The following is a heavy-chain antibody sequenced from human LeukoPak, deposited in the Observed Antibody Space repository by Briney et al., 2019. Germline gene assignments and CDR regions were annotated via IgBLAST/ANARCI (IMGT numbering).Heavy chain of an antibody. CDR1: GGSISSYY. CDR2: IYYSGST. V-gene: IGHV4-59*08. Sequence: SETLSLTCTVSGGSISSYYWSWIRQPPGKGLEWIGYIYYSGSTNYNPSLKSRVTISVDTSKNQFSLKLSSVTAADTAVYYCARLLTYYYDCSGYEIDPYNWFDPWGQGTLVTVSS. D-gene: IGHD3-22*01. CDR3: ARLLTYYYDCSGYEIDPYNWFDP. J-gene: IGHJ5*02.